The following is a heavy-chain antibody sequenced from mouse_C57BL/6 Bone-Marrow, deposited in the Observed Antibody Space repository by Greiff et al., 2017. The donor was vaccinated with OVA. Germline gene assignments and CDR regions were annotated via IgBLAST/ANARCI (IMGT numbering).Heavy chain of an antibody. CDR2: ISSGGSYT. CDR1: GFTFSSYG. J-gene: IGHJ4*01. V-gene: IGHV5-6*02. Sequence: DVKLVESGGDLVKPGGSLKLSCAASGFTFSSYGMSWVRQTPDKRLEWVATISSGGSYTYYPDSVKGRFTISRDNAKNTLYLQMSSLKSEDTAMYYCARQRYYGSYYAMDYWGQGTSVTVSS. D-gene: IGHD1-1*01. CDR3: ARQRYYGSYYAMDY.